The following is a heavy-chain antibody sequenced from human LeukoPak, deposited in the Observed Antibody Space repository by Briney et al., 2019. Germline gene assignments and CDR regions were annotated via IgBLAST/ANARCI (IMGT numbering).Heavy chain of an antibody. Sequence: PGGSLRLSCAASGFTFSSAWMSWVRQAPGKGLEWVAVIWYDGSNKYYADSVKGRFTISRDNSKNTLYLQMNSLRAEDTAVYYCARDSSSWYAYYYYYGMDVWGKGTTVTVSS. V-gene: IGHV3-33*08. CDR2: IWYDGSNK. D-gene: IGHD6-13*01. CDR3: ARDSSSWYAYYYYYGMDV. J-gene: IGHJ6*04. CDR1: GFTFSSAW.